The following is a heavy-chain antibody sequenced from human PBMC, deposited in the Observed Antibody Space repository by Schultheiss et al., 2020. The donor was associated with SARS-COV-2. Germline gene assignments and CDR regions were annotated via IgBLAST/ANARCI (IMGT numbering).Heavy chain of an antibody. Sequence: GGSLRLSCAASGFTFSSYWMHWVRQAPGKGLEWVSVIYSGGSTYYADSVKGRFTISRDNSKNTLYLQMNSLRAEDTAVYYCAKGESGNYFTHFDYWGQGTLVTVSS. CDR3: AKGESGNYFTHFDY. D-gene: IGHD3-22*01. J-gene: IGHJ4*02. CDR2: IYSGGST. V-gene: IGHV3-66*02. CDR1: GFTFSSYW.